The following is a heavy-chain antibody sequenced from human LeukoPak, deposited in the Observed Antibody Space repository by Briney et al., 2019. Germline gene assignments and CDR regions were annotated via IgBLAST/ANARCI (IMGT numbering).Heavy chain of an antibody. CDR2: INPGGGST. V-gene: IGHV1-46*01. D-gene: IGHD6-13*01. CDR1: GYTFTGYY. Sequence: GASVKVSCKASGYTFTGYYMHWVRQAPGQGLEWMGIINPGGGSTSYAQKFQGRVTMTRDTSTSTVYMELSSLRCEDTAVYYCARENQPAGARFFDYWGQGILVTVSS. J-gene: IGHJ4*02. CDR3: ARENQPAGARFFDY.